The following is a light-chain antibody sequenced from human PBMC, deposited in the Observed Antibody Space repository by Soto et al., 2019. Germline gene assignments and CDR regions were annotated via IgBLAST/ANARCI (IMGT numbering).Light chain of an antibody. CDR2: DAS. CDR1: QSVSSY. CDR3: QQHSNWPPIT. Sequence: EIVLTQSPATLSLSPGARATLSCRASQSVSSYLAWYQQKPGQAPRLLIYDASDRATGIPGRFSGSGSGTDFTLTSSSLEPEDFAVYYCQQHSNWPPITFGQGTRLEIK. J-gene: IGKJ5*01. V-gene: IGKV3-11*01.